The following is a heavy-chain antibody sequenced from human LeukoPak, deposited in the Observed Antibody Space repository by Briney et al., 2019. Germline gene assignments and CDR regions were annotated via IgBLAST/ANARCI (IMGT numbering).Heavy chain of an antibody. J-gene: IGHJ5*02. CDR3: ARDYGDSRNCNWFDP. V-gene: IGHV4-38-2*02. Sequence: SETLSLTCTVSGYSISSGYYWGWIRQPPGKGLEWIGSIYHSGSTYYNPSLKSRVTILVDTSKNQFSLELTSVTAADTAVYYCARDYGDSRNCNWFDPWGQGTLVTVSS. CDR2: IYHSGST. D-gene: IGHD4-17*01. CDR1: GYSISSGYY.